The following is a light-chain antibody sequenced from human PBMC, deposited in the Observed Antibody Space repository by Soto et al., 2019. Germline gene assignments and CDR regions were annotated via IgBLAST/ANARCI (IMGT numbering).Light chain of an antibody. CDR1: SSNIGAGYD. CDR3: QSYDSSRSGYV. V-gene: IGLV1-40*01. Sequence: QSVLTQPPSVSGAPGQRVTISCTGSSSNIGAGYDVHWYQQLPGTAPKVLIYGNSNRPSGVPDRLSGSKSGTSASLAITGLQAEDEADDYCQSYDSSRSGYVFGTGTKLTVL. CDR2: GNS. J-gene: IGLJ1*01.